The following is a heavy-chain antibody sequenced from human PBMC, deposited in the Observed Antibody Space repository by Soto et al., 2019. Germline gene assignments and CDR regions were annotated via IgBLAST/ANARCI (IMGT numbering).Heavy chain of an antibody. V-gene: IGHV1-69*13. Sequence: SVKVSCKASGGTFSSYAISWVRQAPGQGLEWMGGIIPIFGTANYAQKFQGRVTITADESTSTAYMELSSLRSEDTAVYYCARSIVVVPAAIGGLYGMDVWGQGTTVTVSS. CDR2: IIPIFGTA. J-gene: IGHJ6*02. CDR3: ARSIVVVPAAIGGLYGMDV. CDR1: GGTFSSYA. D-gene: IGHD2-2*02.